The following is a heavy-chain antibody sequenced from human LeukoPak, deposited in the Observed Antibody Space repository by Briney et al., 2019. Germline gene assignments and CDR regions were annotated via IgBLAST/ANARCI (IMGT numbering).Heavy chain of an antibody. CDR1: GYTFTGYY. Sequence: ASVKVSCKASGYTFTGYYMHWVRQAPGQGLEWMGWINPNSGGTNYAQKFQGRVTMTRDTSISTAYMELSRLRSDDTAVYYCARGIAVAGTSDAFDIWGQGTMVTVSS. J-gene: IGHJ3*02. D-gene: IGHD6-19*01. CDR3: ARGIAVAGTSDAFDI. V-gene: IGHV1-2*02. CDR2: INPNSGGT.